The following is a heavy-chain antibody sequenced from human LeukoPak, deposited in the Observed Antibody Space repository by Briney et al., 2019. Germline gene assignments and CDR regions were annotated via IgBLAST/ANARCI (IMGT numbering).Heavy chain of an antibody. D-gene: IGHD1-26*01. CDR1: GGTFSSYA. CDR3: ARMPGSGSYDPFDY. CDR2: IIPIFGTA. J-gene: IGHJ4*02. V-gene: IGHV1-69*13. Sequence: SVKLSCKASGGTFSSYAISWVRQAPGQGLEWMGGIIPIFGTANYAQKFQGRVTITADESTSTAYMELSSPRSEDTAVYYCARMPGSGSYDPFDYWGQGTLVTVSS.